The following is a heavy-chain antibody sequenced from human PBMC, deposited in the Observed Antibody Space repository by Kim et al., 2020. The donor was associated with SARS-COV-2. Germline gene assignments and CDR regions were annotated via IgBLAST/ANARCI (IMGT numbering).Heavy chain of an antibody. Sequence: SETLSLTCTVSGGSINSGGYYWSWIRQHPGEGLEWIGYIFYSGSTYYNPSLKSRVSISVDTSKNQFSLKLSSVTAADTAVYYCARGPGDYFDYWGQGTLV. D-gene: IGHD2-2*01. V-gene: IGHV4-31*03. CDR1: GGSINSGGYY. CDR2: IFYSGST. CDR3: ARGPGDYFDY. J-gene: IGHJ4*02.